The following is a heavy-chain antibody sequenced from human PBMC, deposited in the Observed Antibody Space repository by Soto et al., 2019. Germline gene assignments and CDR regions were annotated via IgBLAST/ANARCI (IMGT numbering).Heavy chain of an antibody. V-gene: IGHV1-69*06. J-gene: IGHJ6*02. Sequence: QEDLVQSGAEVKKPGSSVNVSCKASGATFASYSITWVRQPPGQRLEWMGEIIPLLKTVNYAQKFQGRVTITGDRSTSTVYMALSRLRSDDTAVYYCARDPVDLFGYMDVWGHGTTVTVS. CDR2: IIPLLKTV. CDR1: GATFASYS. D-gene: IGHD6-25*01. CDR3: ARDPVDLFGYMDV.